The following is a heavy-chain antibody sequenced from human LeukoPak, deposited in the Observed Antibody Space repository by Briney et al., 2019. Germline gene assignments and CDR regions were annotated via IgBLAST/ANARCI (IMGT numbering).Heavy chain of an antibody. CDR2: ISGSAKTR. Sequence: GGSLRLSCSASGFPFSSHEMNWVRQAPGKGLEWVSGISGSAKTRYYADSMKGRLTISRDNVKNSLDLQMNNLRADDTAVYYCVRGEGLRLVSWGKETLVTVSS. V-gene: IGHV3-48*03. J-gene: IGHJ4*02. D-gene: IGHD3-16*01. CDR3: VRGEGLRLVS. CDR1: GFPFSSHE.